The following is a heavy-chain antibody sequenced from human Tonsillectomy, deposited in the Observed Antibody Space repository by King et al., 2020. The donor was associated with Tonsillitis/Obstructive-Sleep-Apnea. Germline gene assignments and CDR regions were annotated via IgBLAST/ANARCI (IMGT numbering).Heavy chain of an antibody. CDR3: ARAGDDILTGYDHNWFDP. Sequence: VQLQESGPGLVKPSETLSLTCTVSGGSISSYYWSWIRQPPGKGLEWIGYIYYSGSTNYNPSLKSRVTISVDTSKNQFSLKPSSVTAADTAVYYCARAGDDILTGYDHNWFDPWGQGTLVTVSS. D-gene: IGHD3-9*01. J-gene: IGHJ5*02. V-gene: IGHV4-59*01. CDR1: GGSISSYY. CDR2: IYYSGST.